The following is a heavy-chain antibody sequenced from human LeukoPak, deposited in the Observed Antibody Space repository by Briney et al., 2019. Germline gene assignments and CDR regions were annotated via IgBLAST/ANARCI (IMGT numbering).Heavy chain of an antibody. D-gene: IGHD3-22*01. V-gene: IGHV1-18*01. CDR1: GYTFTSYG. J-gene: IGHJ4*02. Sequence: ASVKVSCKASGYTFTSYGISWVRQAPGQGLEWMGWISAYNGNTNYAQKLQGRVTMTTDTPTSTAYMELRSLRSDDTAVYYCARTGESSTYYYDSSGPDYWGQGTLVTVSS. CDR3: ARTGESSTYYYDSSGPDY. CDR2: ISAYNGNT.